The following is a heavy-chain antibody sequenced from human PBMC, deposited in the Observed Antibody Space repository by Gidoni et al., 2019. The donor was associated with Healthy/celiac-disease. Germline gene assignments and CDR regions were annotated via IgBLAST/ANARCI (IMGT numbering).Heavy chain of an antibody. CDR1: GGTFSSYA. D-gene: IGHD3-16*01. CDR3: ASLGGEQYAVYYYGMDV. Sequence: QVQLVQSGAEVKKPGSSVKVSCKASGGTFSSYAISWVRQAPGQGLEWMGGIIPIFGTANYAQKFQGRVTITADESTSTAYMELSSLRSEDTAVYYCASLGGEQYAVYYYGMDVWGQGTTVTVSS. J-gene: IGHJ6*02. V-gene: IGHV1-69*01. CDR2: IIPIFGTA.